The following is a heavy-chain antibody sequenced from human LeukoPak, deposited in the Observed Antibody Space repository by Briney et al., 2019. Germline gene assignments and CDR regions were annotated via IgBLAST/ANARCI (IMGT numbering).Heavy chain of an antibody. CDR3: ARDRARTGTTFDY. CDR2: IYYSGST. Sequence: SETLSLTCTVSGGSISSYYWSWIRQPPGKGLEWIGYIYYSGSTNYNPSLKNRVTISVDTSKNQFSLKLSSVTAADTAVYYCARDRARTGTTFDYWGQGTLVTVSS. J-gene: IGHJ4*02. CDR1: GGSISSYY. V-gene: IGHV4-59*01. D-gene: IGHD1-1*01.